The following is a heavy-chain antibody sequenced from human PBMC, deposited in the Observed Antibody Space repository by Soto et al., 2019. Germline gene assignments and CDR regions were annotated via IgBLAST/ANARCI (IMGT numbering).Heavy chain of an antibody. Sequence: PGGSLRLSCAASGFTFSSYGMHWVRQAPGKGLEWVAVIWYDGSNKYYADSAKGRFTISRDNSKNTLYLQMNSLRAEDTAVYYCARGVPWFDPWGQGTLVTVSS. CDR1: GFTFSSYG. CDR2: IWYDGSNK. J-gene: IGHJ5*02. V-gene: IGHV3-33*01. CDR3: ARGVPWFDP. D-gene: IGHD3-10*02.